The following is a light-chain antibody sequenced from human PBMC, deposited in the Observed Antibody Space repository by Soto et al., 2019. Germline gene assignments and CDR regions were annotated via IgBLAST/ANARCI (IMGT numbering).Light chain of an antibody. J-gene: IGLJ1*01. Sequence: QSALTQPASVSGSPGQSITVSCTGTSNDVGAYNYVSLYQQHPGTAPKLMIYDVSNRPSGVSNRFSGSKAGNTASLTISGLQAEDEADYYCTSYTSSRTYVFGTGTKLTVL. CDR3: TSYTSSRTYV. CDR1: SNDVGAYNY. V-gene: IGLV2-14*03. CDR2: DVS.